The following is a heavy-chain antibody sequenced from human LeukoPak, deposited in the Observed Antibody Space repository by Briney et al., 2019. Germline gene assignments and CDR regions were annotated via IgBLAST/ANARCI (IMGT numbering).Heavy chain of an antibody. V-gene: IGHV4-61*02. CDR1: GGSINNGSYY. CDR3: ARRVLAVAVRDAFDI. CDR2: IYASGTT. Sequence: PSQTLSLTCTVSGGSINNGSYYWSWIRQPAGKGLEWIGRIYASGTTNFNPSLKSRVTISIDTSKNQFSLKLSSVTAADTAVYYCARRVLAVAVRDAFDIWGQGTMVTVSS. D-gene: IGHD6-19*01. J-gene: IGHJ3*02.